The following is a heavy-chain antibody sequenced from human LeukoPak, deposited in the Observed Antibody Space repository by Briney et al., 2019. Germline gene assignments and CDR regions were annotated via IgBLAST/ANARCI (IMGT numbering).Heavy chain of an antibody. CDR3: ARVVPTYYGVDV. CDR2: LYSGGST. Sequence: PGGSLRLSCIASGFTVTTNDMSWVRQAPGRGLEWVSVLYSGGSTYYADSVKGRFTISRGNSKNTLYLQMNYLRAEDTSVYYCARVVPTYYGVDVWGQGTTVTVSS. J-gene: IGHJ6*02. CDR1: GFTVTTND. V-gene: IGHV3-53*01.